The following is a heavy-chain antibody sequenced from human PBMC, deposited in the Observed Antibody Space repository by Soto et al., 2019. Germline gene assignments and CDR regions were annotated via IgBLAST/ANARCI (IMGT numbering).Heavy chain of an antibody. Sequence: QVQLQESGPGLVKPSETLSLTCTVSGGSISSYYWSWIRQSPGKGLEWIGYMYYSGSTNYNPSLRSRVTISIDPSRTQFSLKLSSVTAADTAVYYCARGTFGVVKDWGQGTLVNVSS. D-gene: IGHD3-3*01. V-gene: IGHV4-59*01. CDR1: GGSISSYY. CDR2: MYYSGST. CDR3: ARGTFGVVKD. J-gene: IGHJ4*02.